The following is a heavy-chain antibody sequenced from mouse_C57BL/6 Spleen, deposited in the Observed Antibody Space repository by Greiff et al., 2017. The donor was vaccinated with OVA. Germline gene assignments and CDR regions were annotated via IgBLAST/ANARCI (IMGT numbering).Heavy chain of an antibody. V-gene: IGHV1-22*01. J-gene: IGHJ4*01. D-gene: IGHD1-2*01. Sequence: SGPELVKPGASVKMSCKASGYTFTDYNMHWVKQSHGKSLEWIGYINPNNGGTSYNQKFKGKATLTVNKSSSTAYMELRSLTSEDSAVYYCASPLRPYYAMDYWGQGTSVTVSS. CDR2: INPNNGGT. CDR1: GYTFTDYN. CDR3: ASPLRPYYAMDY.